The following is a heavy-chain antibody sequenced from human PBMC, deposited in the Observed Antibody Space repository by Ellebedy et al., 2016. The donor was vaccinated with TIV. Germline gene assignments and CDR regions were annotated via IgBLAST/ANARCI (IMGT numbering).Heavy chain of an antibody. Sequence: GGSLRLXCAASGFTFSDYYMSWIRQAPGKGLEWVSYISSSGSTIYYADSVKGRFTISRDNAKNSLYLQMNSLRAEDTAVYHCAKNILKRVNVTTGASGAWFDPWGQGTLVTVSS. D-gene: IGHD2/OR15-2a*01. CDR3: AKNILKRVNVTTGASGAWFDP. J-gene: IGHJ5*02. CDR1: GFTFSDYY. V-gene: IGHV3-11*01. CDR2: ISSSGSTI.